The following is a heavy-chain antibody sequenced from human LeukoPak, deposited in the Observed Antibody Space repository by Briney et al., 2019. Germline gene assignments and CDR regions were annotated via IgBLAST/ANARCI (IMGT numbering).Heavy chain of an antibody. CDR3: ARGMYSSSWYGDY. CDR1: GFTFSSYA. CDR2: ISGSGGST. V-gene: IGHV3-23*01. J-gene: IGHJ4*02. Sequence: PGGSLRLSCVASGFTFSSYAMSWVRQAPEKGLGWVSAISGSGGSTYYADSVKGRFTISRDNSKNTLYLQMNSLRAEDTAVYYCARGMYSSSWYGDYWGQGTLVTVSS. D-gene: IGHD6-13*01.